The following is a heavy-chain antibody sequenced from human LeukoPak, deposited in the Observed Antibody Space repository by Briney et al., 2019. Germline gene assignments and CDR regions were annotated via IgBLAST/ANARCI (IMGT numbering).Heavy chain of an antibody. Sequence: SGGSLRLSCAASGFTVSSNYMSWVRQAPGKGLEWVSVIYSGGSTYYADSVKGRFTISRDNSKNTLYLQMNSLRAEDTAVYYCTLGRRGSYLTDNFDYWGQGTLVTVSS. CDR3: TLGRRGSYLTDNFDY. CDR1: GFTVSSNY. J-gene: IGHJ4*02. V-gene: IGHV3-66*01. D-gene: IGHD1-26*01. CDR2: IYSGGST.